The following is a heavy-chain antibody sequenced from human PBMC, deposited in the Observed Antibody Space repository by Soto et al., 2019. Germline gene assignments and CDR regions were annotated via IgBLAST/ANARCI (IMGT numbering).Heavy chain of an antibody. V-gene: IGHV4-39*01. CDR1: GYSIASSTYY. Sequence: QLLESGPGLVKPSETLSPTCSVSGYSIASSTYYWGWIRQSPGKGLEWIAAIFNGGTTYYNPSLKSRVTTSLDTSKNQFSLRLTSVTAADTAVYFCGAGINDFWGQGTLVTVSS. CDR2: IFNGGTT. CDR3: GAGINDF. J-gene: IGHJ4*02.